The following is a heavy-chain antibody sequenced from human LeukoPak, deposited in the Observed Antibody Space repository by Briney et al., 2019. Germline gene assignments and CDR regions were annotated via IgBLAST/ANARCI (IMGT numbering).Heavy chain of an antibody. CDR1: GFTFDDYA. CDR2: ISWNSGSI. CDR3: AKGFHGDYGDVFDI. J-gene: IGHJ3*02. D-gene: IGHD4-17*01. V-gene: IGHV3-9*01. Sequence: PGRSLRLSCAASGFTFDDYAMHWVRQAPGKGLEWVSGISWNSGSIGYADSVKGRFTISRDNAKNSLYLQMNSLRAEDTALYYCAKGFHGDYGDVFDIWGKGTMVTVSS.